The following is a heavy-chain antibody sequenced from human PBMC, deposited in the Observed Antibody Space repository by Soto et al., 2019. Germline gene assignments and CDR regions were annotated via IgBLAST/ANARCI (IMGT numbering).Heavy chain of an antibody. J-gene: IGHJ6*02. CDR1: GYTFTYRY. Sequence: ASVKVSCKASGYTFTYRYLHWVRQAPGQALEWMGWITPFNGNTNYAQKFQDRVTITRDRSMSTAYMELSSLRSEDTAMYYCASYFGYSGSYYDYYGMDVWGQGTTVTVSS. V-gene: IGHV1-45*02. D-gene: IGHD1-26*01. CDR2: ITPFNGNT. CDR3: ASYFGYSGSYYDYYGMDV.